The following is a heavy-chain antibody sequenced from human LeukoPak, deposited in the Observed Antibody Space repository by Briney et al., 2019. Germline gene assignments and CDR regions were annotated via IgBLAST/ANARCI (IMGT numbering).Heavy chain of an antibody. J-gene: IGHJ3*01. Sequence: GGSLRLSCAASGFTFSTYEMHWVRQARGKGLEWVAVISHDGNDQYYADSVKGRFTTSRDNSKNALYLQMNSLRLEDTAVYYCARDRDCSRTSCFNAFDVWGQGTMAIVSS. CDR1: GFTFSTYE. V-gene: IGHV3-30*04. CDR3: ARDRDCSRTSCFNAFDV. D-gene: IGHD2-2*01. CDR2: ISHDGNDQ.